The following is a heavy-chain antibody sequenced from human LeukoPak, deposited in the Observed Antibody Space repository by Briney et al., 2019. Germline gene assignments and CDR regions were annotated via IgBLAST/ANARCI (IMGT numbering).Heavy chain of an antibody. J-gene: IGHJ4*02. CDR2: ISGSGGST. CDR1: GFTFSGYA. D-gene: IGHD6-19*01. CDR3: AKVLSLGYSSGWYPGPELYYFDY. V-gene: IGHV3-23*01. Sequence: PGGSLRLSCAVSGFTFSGYAMSWVRQAPGKGLEWVSAISGSGGSTYYADSVKGRFTISRDNSKNTLYLQMNRLRAEDTAVYYCAKVLSLGYSSGWYPGPELYYFDYWGQGTLVTVSS.